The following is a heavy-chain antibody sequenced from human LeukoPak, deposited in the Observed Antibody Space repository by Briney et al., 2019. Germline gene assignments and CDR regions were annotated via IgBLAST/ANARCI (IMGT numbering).Heavy chain of an antibody. CDR3: ARDNRPGYYGLIDY. D-gene: IGHD3-22*01. Sequence: GGSLRLSCAASGFTFSSYAMHWVRQAPGKGLEWVAVISYVRSKEYYADSVKGRFTISRDNSKNTLHLQMNSLRSEDTAVYYCARDNRPGYYGLIDYWGQGTLVTVSS. J-gene: IGHJ4*02. CDR2: ISYVRSKE. CDR1: GFTFSSYA. V-gene: IGHV3-30*04.